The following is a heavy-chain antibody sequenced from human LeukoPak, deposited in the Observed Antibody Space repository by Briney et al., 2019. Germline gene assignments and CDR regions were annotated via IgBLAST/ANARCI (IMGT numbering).Heavy chain of an antibody. Sequence: SETLSLICAVYGGSFSGYYWSWIRQPPGKGLEWIGEINHSGSTNYNPSLKSRVTISVDTSKNQFSLKLSSVTAADTAVYYCARGRVRSGYYFYYYYYMDVWGKGTTVTVSS. V-gene: IGHV4-34*01. CDR2: INHSGST. CDR3: ARGRVRSGYYFYYYYYMDV. J-gene: IGHJ6*03. D-gene: IGHD3-22*01. CDR1: GGSFSGYY.